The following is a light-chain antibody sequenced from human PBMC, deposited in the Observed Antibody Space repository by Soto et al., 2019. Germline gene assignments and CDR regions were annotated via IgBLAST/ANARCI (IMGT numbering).Light chain of an antibody. V-gene: IGLV3-21*04. CDR2: YDG. CDR1: NIGSKS. J-gene: IGLJ2*01. CDR3: HVWDSSVDHII. Sequence: SYELTQPPSVSVAPGKTASITCEGNNIGSKSVHWYQQRPGQAPMVVIYYDGDRHSGIPERFSGSNSGTAATMTISRVEAGDEADYYCHVWDSSVDHIIFGGGTKLTVL.